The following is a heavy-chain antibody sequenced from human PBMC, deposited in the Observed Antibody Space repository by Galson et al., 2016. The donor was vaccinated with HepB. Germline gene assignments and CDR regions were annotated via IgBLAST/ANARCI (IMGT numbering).Heavy chain of an antibody. V-gene: IGHV3-23*01. CDR2: ISGSADHT. CDR3: ARLTLPGICCYFYY. CDR1: GFAFHSYT. J-gene: IGHJ4*02. Sequence: SLSLSCAASGFAFHSYTMGWVRQAPGRGLEWIASISGSADHTYYADSVKGRFTISRDTYNTVYLQMNSLRAEDTAIYYCARLTLPGICCYFYYWGQGTLVTVSS. D-gene: IGHD3-9*01.